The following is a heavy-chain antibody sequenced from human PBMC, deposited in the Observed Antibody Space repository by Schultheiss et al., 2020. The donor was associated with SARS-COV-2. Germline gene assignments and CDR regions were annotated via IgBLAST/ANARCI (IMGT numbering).Heavy chain of an antibody. CDR1: GYTFTSYG. D-gene: IGHD1-7*01. CDR3: ARGITGTTRWFDP. J-gene: IGHJ5*02. CDR2: ISAYNGNT. V-gene: IGHV1-18*01. Sequence: ASVKVSCKASGYTFTSYGISWVRQAPGQGLEWMGWISAYNGNTKNAQPLQDRVTMTTDTSTSTAYMELSSLRSEDTAVYYCARGITGTTRWFDPWGQGTLVTVSS.